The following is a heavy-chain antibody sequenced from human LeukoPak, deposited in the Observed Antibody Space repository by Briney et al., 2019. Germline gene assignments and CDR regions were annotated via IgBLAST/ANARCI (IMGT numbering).Heavy chain of an antibody. CDR1: GFTFSSYG. D-gene: IGHD6-13*01. J-gene: IGHJ4*02. CDR2: IWYDESNK. V-gene: IGHV3-30*02. Sequence: GGSLRLSCAASGFTFSSYGMHWVRQAPGKGLEWVAVIWYDESNKYYADSVKGRFTISRDNSKNTLYLQMNSLRAEDTAVYYCAKDRFSRSSSWYFDYWGQGTLVTVSS. CDR3: AKDRFSRSSSWYFDY.